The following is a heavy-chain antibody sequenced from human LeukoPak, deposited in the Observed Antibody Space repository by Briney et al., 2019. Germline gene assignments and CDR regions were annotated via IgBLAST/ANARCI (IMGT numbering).Heavy chain of an antibody. CDR2: INEDGSTT. V-gene: IGHV3-74*01. D-gene: IGHD1-26*01. J-gene: IGHJ4*02. Sequence: GSPRLPCAASGFTFRCNWKHWVPQAPGKGLVWVSRINEDGSTTNYADSVKGRSTIFRDNAKNTLYLQMNSLRAEDTAVYYCVRDLGGRSGHWGQGTLVTVSS. CDR1: GFTFRCNW. CDR3: VRDLGGRSGH.